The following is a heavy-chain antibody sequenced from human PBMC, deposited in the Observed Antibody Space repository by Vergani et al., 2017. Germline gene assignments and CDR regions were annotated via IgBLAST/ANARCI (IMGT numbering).Heavy chain of an antibody. Sequence: EVQLVESGGVVVQPGGSLRLSCAASGFTFNIYAMSWVRQAPGKGLEWVSTITYNGGRTYYADSVTGRFTISRDNSKNTLFLQLKTLRAEDTGVYYCAKDYNIMGALHDWGQGTLVAVSS. J-gene: IGHJ4*02. V-gene: IGHV3-23*04. D-gene: IGHD5-12*01. CDR2: ITYNGGRT. CDR3: AKDYNIMGALHD. CDR1: GFTFNIYA.